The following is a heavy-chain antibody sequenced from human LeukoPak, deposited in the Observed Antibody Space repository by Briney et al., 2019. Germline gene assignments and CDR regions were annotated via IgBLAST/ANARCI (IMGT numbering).Heavy chain of an antibody. D-gene: IGHD1-14*01. J-gene: IGHJ5*02. V-gene: IGHV4-4*07. CDR2: IYTSGST. Sequence: SETLSLTCAVYGGSFSGYYWSWIRQPAGKGLEWIGRIYTSGSTNYNPSLKSRVTMSVDTSKNQFSLKLSSVTAADTAVYYCARDRGGSIKPPLNWFDPWGQGTLVTVSS. CDR3: ARDRGGSIKPPLNWFDP. CDR1: GGSFSGYY.